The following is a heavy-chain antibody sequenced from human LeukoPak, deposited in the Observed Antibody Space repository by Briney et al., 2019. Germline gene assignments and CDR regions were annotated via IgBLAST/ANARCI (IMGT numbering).Heavy chain of an antibody. CDR2: ISGSGSST. V-gene: IGHV3-23*01. Sequence: PGGSLRLSCAASGFTFSSYAMNWVRQAPGKGLEWVSAISGSGSSTYYVDSVKGRFTISRDNSKNTLYLQRHSLIAEDTAVYYCAKRNSGYYFDYWGQGTLVTVSS. D-gene: IGHD2/OR15-2a*01. CDR3: AKRNSGYYFDY. J-gene: IGHJ4*02. CDR1: GFTFSSYA.